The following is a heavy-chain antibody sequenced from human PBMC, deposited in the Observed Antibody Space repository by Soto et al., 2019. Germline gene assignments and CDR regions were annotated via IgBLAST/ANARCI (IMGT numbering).Heavy chain of an antibody. Sequence: QVQLQESGPGLVKPSQTLSLTCTVSGGSISSGGYYWSWIRQHPGKGLEWIGYIYYSGSTYYNPSLKSRVTISVDTSKNQFSLKLSSVTAADTAVYYCARDSMVRGMITFDIWGQGTMVTVSS. J-gene: IGHJ3*02. D-gene: IGHD3-10*01. CDR3: ARDSMVRGMITFDI. CDR2: IYYSGST. CDR1: GGSISSGGYY. V-gene: IGHV4-31*03.